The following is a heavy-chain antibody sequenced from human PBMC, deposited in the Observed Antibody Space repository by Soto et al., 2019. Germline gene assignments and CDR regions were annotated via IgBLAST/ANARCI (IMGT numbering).Heavy chain of an antibody. CDR3: AHIVVTGLGYYFDD. V-gene: IGHV2-5*02. D-gene: IGHD3-9*01. J-gene: IGHJ4*02. CDR1: GFSLSSTRMA. Sequence: QITLKESGPTLVKPTQTLTLTCTFSGFSLSSTRMAVGWIRQPPGKALEWLALIYWDDDKRYSPFLKSRLTITKDTSKNQVVLTMSHMDPVDTARYYCAHIVVTGLGYYFDDWGQGTLVTVSS. CDR2: IYWDDDK.